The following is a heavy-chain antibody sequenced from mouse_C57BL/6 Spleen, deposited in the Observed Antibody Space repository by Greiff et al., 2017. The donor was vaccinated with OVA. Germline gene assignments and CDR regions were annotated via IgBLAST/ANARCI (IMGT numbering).Heavy chain of an antibody. CDR3: ARWSMTTVVAHWYFDV. Sequence: QVQLQQPGAELVRPGTSVKLSCKASGYTFTSYWMHWVKQRPGQGLEWIGVIDPSDSYTNYNQKFKGKATLTVDTSSSTAYMQLSSLTSEDSAVYYCARWSMTTVVAHWYFDVWGTGTTVTVSS. J-gene: IGHJ1*03. D-gene: IGHD1-1*01. V-gene: IGHV1-59*01. CDR1: GYTFTSYW. CDR2: IDPSDSYT.